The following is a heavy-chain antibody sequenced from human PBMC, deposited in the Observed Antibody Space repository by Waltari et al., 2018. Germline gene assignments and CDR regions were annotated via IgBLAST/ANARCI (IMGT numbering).Heavy chain of an antibody. CDR1: GFDFGSYA. CDR3: ARVSRPHYDNSGAYYEY. Sequence: QVQLVESGGGVVQPGRSLSLSCAAYGFDFGSYAMPWVRQAPGKGLEGVAFRSLDGNNKYFGDSVRGRFSISRDNSKNTLFLDLNSLRVEDTAVYYCARVSRPHYDNSGAYYEYWGQGTLVTVSS. J-gene: IGHJ1*01. CDR2: RSLDGNNK. D-gene: IGHD3-22*01. V-gene: IGHV3-30-3*01.